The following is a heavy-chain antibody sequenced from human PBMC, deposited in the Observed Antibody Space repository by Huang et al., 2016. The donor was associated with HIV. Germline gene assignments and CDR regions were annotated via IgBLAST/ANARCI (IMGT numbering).Heavy chain of an antibody. CDR3: ATKTGAMDI. Sequence: VESGGRLVQPGGSIRLSCVGSTFRFGAYWMSWVRQPPGKGLELVANIRQDESEKYYVDSVKGRFNISRDNVKKVVFLEMNNVRVEDTATYFCATKTGAMDIWGQGTTVTVS. D-gene: IGHD1-7*01. CDR2: IRQDESEK. J-gene: IGHJ6*02. CDR1: TFRFGAYW. V-gene: IGHV3-7*03.